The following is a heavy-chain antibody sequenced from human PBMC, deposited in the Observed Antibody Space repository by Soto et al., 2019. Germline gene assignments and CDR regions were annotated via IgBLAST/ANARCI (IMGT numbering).Heavy chain of an antibody. D-gene: IGHD2-15*01. CDR3: VRELGGLDL. Sequence: QVRLVESGGALVKAGGSLRLSCAVSGFTFSDYYMSWIRQAPGKGLEWVSYITSSGDFTNYADSVKGRFTISRDNVKNSLYLQMNSLETEDTAVYYCVRELGGLDLWGQVTLVTVSS. CDR1: GFTFSDYY. CDR2: ITSSGDFT. J-gene: IGHJ4*02. V-gene: IGHV3-11*05.